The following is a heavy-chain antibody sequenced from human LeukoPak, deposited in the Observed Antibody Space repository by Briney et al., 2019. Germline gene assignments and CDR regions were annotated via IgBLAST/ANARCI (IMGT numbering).Heavy chain of an antibody. V-gene: IGHV4-4*07. CDR3: ARTLRVPTYYYDSSGYPDAFDI. Sequence: SQTLSLTCTVSIGSISIYYGSWIRHPPGKGLECIVRIYTSGSTNYNPSLKNRVTMSVDTSKTQFSLKLTSVTAADTAVYYCARTLRVPTYYYDSSGYPDAFDIWGQGTMVTVSS. CDR2: IYTSGST. CDR1: IGSISIYY. J-gene: IGHJ3*02. D-gene: IGHD3-22*01.